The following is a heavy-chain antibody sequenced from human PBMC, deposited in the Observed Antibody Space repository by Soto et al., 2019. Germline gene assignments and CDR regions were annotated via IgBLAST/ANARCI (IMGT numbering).Heavy chain of an antibody. Sequence: EVQLLESGGGLVQPGGSLRLSCAASGFTFSNYAMNWVRQAPGKGLEWVSAISGRGGATYYADSVKGRFTISRDNSKKTMYLQMSSLGAEDRAIYYCGKEREFLGWLFSYWGQGTQVTVSS. CDR3: GKEREFLGWLFSY. D-gene: IGHD3-3*01. J-gene: IGHJ4*02. V-gene: IGHV3-23*01. CDR1: GFTFSNYA. CDR2: ISGRGGAT.